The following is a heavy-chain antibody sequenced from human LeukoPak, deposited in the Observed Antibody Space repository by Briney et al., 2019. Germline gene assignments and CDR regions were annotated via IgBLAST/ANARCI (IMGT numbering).Heavy chain of an antibody. J-gene: IGHJ3*02. V-gene: IGHV3-23*01. CDR2: ISGSGYST. D-gene: IGHD4-17*01. Sequence: GGSLRLSCVASGFTFNNYAMTWVRQAPGKGLEWVSAISGSGYSTYYADSVKGRFTISRDNSKNTLYLQMNSLRAEDTAVYYCAREGALTVTKDAFDIWGQGTMVTVSS. CDR3: AREGALTVTKDAFDI. CDR1: GFTFNNYA.